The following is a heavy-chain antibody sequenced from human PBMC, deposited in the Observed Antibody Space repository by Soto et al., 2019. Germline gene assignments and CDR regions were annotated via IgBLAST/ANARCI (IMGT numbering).Heavy chain of an antibody. CDR3: ASAGYCSSTSCYVGNFDY. D-gene: IGHD2-2*01. V-gene: IGHV4-59*01. J-gene: IGHJ4*02. CDR2: IYYSGST. Sequence: SETLSLTCTVSGGSISSYYWSWIRQPPGKGLEWIGYIYYSGSTNYNPSLKSRVTISVDTSKNKFSLKLSSVTAADTAVYYCASAGYCSSTSCYVGNFDYWGQGTLVTVSS. CDR1: GGSISSYY.